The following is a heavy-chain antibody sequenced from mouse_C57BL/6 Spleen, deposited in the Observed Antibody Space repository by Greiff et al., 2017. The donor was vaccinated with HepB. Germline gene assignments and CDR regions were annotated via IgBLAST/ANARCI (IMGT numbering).Heavy chain of an antibody. J-gene: IGHJ4*01. CDR1: GFTFSDYG. CDR3: ARGTTVVDAMDY. D-gene: IGHD1-1*01. V-gene: IGHV5-17*01. Sequence: EVKLMESGGGLVKPGGSLKLSCAASGFTFSDYGMHWVRQAPEKGLEWVAYISSGSSTIYYEDTVKGRFTISRDNAKNTLFLQMTSLRSEDTAMYYCARGTTVVDAMDYWGQGTSVTVSS. CDR2: ISSGSSTI.